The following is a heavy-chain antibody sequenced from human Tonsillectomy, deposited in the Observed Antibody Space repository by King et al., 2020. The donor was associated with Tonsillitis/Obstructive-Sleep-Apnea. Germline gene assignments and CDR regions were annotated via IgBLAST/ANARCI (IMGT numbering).Heavy chain of an antibody. J-gene: IGHJ5*02. CDR2: ISFDGSNK. V-gene: IGHV3-30*18. CDR1: GFTFSRYA. Sequence: VQLVESGGGVVQPGRSLRLSCAASGFTFSRYAMHWVRQAPGKGLEWVAVISFDGSNKYYADSVKGRFTISRDNSKNTRYLQMNSLRGEDTAVYYCAKELGEGGQGLTTDWFDPWGQGTLVTVSS. D-gene: IGHD3-16*01. CDR3: AKELGEGGQGLTTDWFDP.